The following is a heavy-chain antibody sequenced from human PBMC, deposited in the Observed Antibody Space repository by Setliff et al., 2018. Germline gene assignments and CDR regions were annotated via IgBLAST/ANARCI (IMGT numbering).Heavy chain of an antibody. CDR2: IYTSGST. D-gene: IGHD3-3*01. Sequence: SETLSLTCTVSGASINSGSYYWNWIRQPAGKGLEWIGHIYTSGSTNYNTSLSSRVTVSLDTSKSQFSLKLSFVTAADTAVYFCARYDFWTGYYSGEGGNFDSWGQGTLVTVSS. CDR1: GASINSGSYY. CDR3: ARYDFWTGYYSGEGGNFDS. V-gene: IGHV4-61*09. J-gene: IGHJ4*02.